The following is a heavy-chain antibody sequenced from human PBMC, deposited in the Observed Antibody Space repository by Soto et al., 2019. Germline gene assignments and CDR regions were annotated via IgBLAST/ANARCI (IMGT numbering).Heavy chain of an antibody. Sequence: GALVKVSCKVSGYTLTELSMHWVRQAPGKGLEWMGGFDPEDGETIYAQKFQGRVTMTEDTSTDTAYMELSSLRSEDTAVYYCATGGTTGSPDAFDIWGQGTMVTVSS. D-gene: IGHD1-1*01. V-gene: IGHV1-24*01. CDR2: FDPEDGET. J-gene: IGHJ3*02. CDR1: GYTLTELS. CDR3: ATGGTTGSPDAFDI.